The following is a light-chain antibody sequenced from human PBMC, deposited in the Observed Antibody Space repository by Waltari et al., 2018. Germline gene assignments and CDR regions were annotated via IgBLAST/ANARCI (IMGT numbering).Light chain of an antibody. Sequence: EIVLTQSPGTRSLSPGGRATLSCRASQSRGRSLVWYQQKPGQAPRLLIYDVSRRATGIPDRFSGSGYGTDFSLTISRLEPEDFAMYYCQKYERLPVTFGQGTKVEVK. CDR3: QKYERLPVT. J-gene: IGKJ1*01. V-gene: IGKV3-20*01. CDR2: DVS. CDR1: QSRGRS.